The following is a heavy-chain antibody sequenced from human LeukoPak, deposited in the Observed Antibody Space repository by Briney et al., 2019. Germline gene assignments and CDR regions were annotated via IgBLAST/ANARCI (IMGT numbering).Heavy chain of an antibody. CDR3: ARDSPKRYAYNWFDP. CDR2: ISSSSSTI. Sequence: GGSLRLSCAASGFTFSSYSVNWVRQAPGKGLEWVSYISSSSSTIYYADSVKGRFTISRDNAKNSLYLQMNSLRAEDTAVYYCARDSPKRYAYNWFDPWGQGTLVTVSS. V-gene: IGHV3-48*01. CDR1: GFTFSSYS. D-gene: IGHD5-18*01. J-gene: IGHJ5*02.